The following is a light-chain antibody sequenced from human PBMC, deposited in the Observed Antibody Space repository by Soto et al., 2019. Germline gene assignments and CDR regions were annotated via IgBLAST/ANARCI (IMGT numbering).Light chain of an antibody. CDR3: TSWDDNLSAVV. V-gene: IGLV1-47*02. Sequence: QSALTQPPSASATPGQGGTVSCSGSASNIGTFYVSWYQHLPGTAPKLLIYADNQRPSGVPDRFSGSKSGTSASLAISGLRSGDEADYYCTSWDDNLSAVVFGGGTKVTVL. CDR2: ADN. CDR1: ASNIGTFY. J-gene: IGLJ2*01.